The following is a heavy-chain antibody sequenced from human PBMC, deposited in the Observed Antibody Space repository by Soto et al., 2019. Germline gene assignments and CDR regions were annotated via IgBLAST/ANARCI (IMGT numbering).Heavy chain of an antibody. V-gene: IGHV3-53*01. CDR3: GTQRGGGGY. CDR1: GFTVSNNY. D-gene: IGHD6-25*01. Sequence: EVQLVESGGGLIQPGGSLRLSCAVSGFTVSNNYMSWVRQAPGKGLEGVSVIYSGGYTAYGDSVKGRFTISRDNSKNTLTCQMNSRGADETAVSCCGTQRGGGGYWGQGTLVTVSS. J-gene: IGHJ4*02. CDR2: IYSGGYT.